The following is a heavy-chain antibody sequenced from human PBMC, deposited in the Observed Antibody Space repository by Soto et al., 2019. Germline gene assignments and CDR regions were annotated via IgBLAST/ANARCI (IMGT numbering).Heavy chain of an antibody. D-gene: IGHD2-2*01. V-gene: IGHV5-51*03. Sequence: EVQLVQSGAEVKKPGESLKISCKGSGYSFTSYWIGWVRQMPGKGLEWMGIIYPGDSDTRYSPSFQGQVTISADKSIXTAYLQWSSLKASDTAMYYCARLGRHCSSTSCYDYWGQGTLVTVSS. CDR2: IYPGDSDT. CDR1: GYSFTSYW. J-gene: IGHJ4*02. CDR3: ARLGRHCSSTSCYDY.